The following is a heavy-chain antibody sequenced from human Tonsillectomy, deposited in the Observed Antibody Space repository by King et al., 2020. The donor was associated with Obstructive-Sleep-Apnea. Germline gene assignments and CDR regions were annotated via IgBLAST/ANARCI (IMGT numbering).Heavy chain of an antibody. CDR1: GGSISSYY. Sequence: QLQESGPGLVKPSETLSLTCTVSGGSISSYYWSWIRQPPGKGLEWIGYFYYSGSTNYNPSLKSRVTITVDTSKNQFSLKLSSVTAADTAVYYCARGPVGQWLVLDYWGQGTLVTVSS. V-gene: IGHV4-59*01. J-gene: IGHJ4*02. CDR3: ARGPVGQWLVLDY. D-gene: IGHD6-19*01. CDR2: FYYSGST.